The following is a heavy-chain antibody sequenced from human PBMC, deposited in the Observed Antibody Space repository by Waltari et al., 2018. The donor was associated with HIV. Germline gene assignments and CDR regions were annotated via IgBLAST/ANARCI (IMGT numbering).Heavy chain of an antibody. V-gene: IGHV4-34*01. CDR1: GVSFSGNY. Sequence: QVQLNQWGAGLLKPSETLSLTCAVHGVSFSGNYWTCIRQPPGKGMEWIGEINHSGSTNYTPSVKSRVTMSVDTSMNQFSLKLTSVTAADTALYYCARRAPMAYFDYWGQGSLVTVSS. D-gene: IGHD2-8*01. CDR3: ARRAPMAYFDY. CDR2: INHSGST. J-gene: IGHJ4*02.